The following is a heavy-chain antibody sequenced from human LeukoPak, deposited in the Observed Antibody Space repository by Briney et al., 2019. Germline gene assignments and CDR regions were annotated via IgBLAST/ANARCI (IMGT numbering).Heavy chain of an antibody. CDR1: SDSISTGSYY. V-gene: IGHV4-39*07. J-gene: IGHJ5*02. CDR2: IYYSGST. Sequence: RPSETLSLTCTVFSDSISTGSYYWGWIRQPPGKGLEWIGTIYYSGSTFYNPSLKSRVTMSVDTSKNQFSLKLSSVTAADTAVYYCARDRDSYGLNWFDPWGQGTLVTVSS. D-gene: IGHD5-18*01. CDR3: ARDRDSYGLNWFDP.